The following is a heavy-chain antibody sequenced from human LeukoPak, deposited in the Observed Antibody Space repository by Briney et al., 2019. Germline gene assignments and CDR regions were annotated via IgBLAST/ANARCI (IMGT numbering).Heavy chain of an antibody. J-gene: IGHJ3*02. CDR1: GFTFDDYA. Sequence: GGSLRLSCAASGFTFDDYAMHWVRQAPGKGLEWVSGISWNSSSIGYADSVKGRFTISRDNAKNSLYLQMNSLRAEDTAVYYCARFGIVVVPAAHDAFDIWGQGTMVTVSS. CDR3: ARFGIVVVPAAHDAFDI. CDR2: ISWNSSSI. V-gene: IGHV3-9*01. D-gene: IGHD2-2*01.